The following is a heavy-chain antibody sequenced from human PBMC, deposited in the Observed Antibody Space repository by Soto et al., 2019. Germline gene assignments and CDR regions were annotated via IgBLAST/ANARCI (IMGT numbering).Heavy chain of an antibody. D-gene: IGHD2-15*01. V-gene: IGHV1-46*03. CDR3: ARAIPDTATFDY. J-gene: IGHJ4*02. Sequence: ASVKVSCKASGYTFTSHHIHWVRQAPGQGLEWMGIINPSGGSTSYAQKFEGRVTMTRDTSTSTVYMELSSLRSEDTAIYYCARAIPDTATFDYWGQGTLVTVSS. CDR2: INPSGGST. CDR1: GYTFTSHH.